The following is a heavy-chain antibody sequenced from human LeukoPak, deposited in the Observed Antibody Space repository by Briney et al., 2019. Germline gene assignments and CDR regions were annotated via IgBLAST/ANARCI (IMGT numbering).Heavy chain of an antibody. V-gene: IGHV4-34*01. J-gene: IGHJ6*03. CDR2: INHSGST. CDR3: ARAPYSSSWYVGESYYMDV. D-gene: IGHD6-13*01. CDR1: GGSFSGYY. Sequence: SETLSLTCAVYGGSFSGYYWGWIRQPPGKGLEWIGEINHSGSTNYNPSLKSRVTISVDTSKNQFSLKLSSVTAADTAVYYCARAPYSSSWYVGESYYMDVWGKGTTVTISS.